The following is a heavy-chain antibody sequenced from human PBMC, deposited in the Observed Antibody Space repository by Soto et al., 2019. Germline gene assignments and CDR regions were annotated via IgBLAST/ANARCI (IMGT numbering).Heavy chain of an antibody. CDR1: GFTFSSYS. D-gene: IGHD2-15*01. Sequence: PGGSLRLSCAASGFTFSSYSMNWVRQAPGKGLEWVSSISSSSSDIYYADSVKGRFTISRDNAKNSLYLQMNSLRAEDTAVYYCASCSGGSCYDYYGMDVWGQGTTVTVSS. CDR3: ASCSGGSCYDYYGMDV. CDR2: ISSSSSDI. J-gene: IGHJ6*02. V-gene: IGHV3-21*01.